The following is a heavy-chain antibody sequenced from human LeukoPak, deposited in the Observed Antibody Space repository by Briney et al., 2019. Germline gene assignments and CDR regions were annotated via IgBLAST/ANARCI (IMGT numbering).Heavy chain of an antibody. J-gene: IGHJ4*02. CDR2: ISYDGSNK. Sequence: PGGSLRLSCAASGFTFSSYAMHWVRQAPGEGLEWVAVISYDGSNKYYADSVKGRFTISRDNSKNTLYLQMNSLRAEDTAVYYCARDWSSSFDFDYWGQGTLVTVSS. CDR1: GFTFSSYA. CDR3: ARDWSSSFDFDY. V-gene: IGHV3-30*04. D-gene: IGHD6-6*01.